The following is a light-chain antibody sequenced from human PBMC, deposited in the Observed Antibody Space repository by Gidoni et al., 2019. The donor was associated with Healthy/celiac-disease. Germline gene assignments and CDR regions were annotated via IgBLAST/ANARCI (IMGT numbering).Light chain of an antibody. CDR3: QQYGSTGST. Sequence: DIVLTQSPGTLSSSPGERATPSCRASQSVSSSYLAWYQQKPGQAPRLLIYGASSRATGIPDRFSGSGSGTDFTLTISRLEPEDFAVYYCQQYGSTGSTFGQGTRLEIK. CDR1: QSVSSSY. J-gene: IGKJ5*01. V-gene: IGKV3-20*01. CDR2: GAS.